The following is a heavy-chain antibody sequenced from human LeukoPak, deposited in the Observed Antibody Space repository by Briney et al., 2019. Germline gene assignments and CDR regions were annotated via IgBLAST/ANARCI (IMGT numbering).Heavy chain of an antibody. Sequence: PSETLSLTCSVSGGSISSSNYYWGWIRQPPGKGLEWIGTIYYSGSTYYNPSLKSRVAISVDTSKNQFSLKLSSVTAADTAFYFCARDRRTSGSDFGMDVWGQGTTVTVSS. CDR3: ARDRRTSGSDFGMDV. J-gene: IGHJ6*02. CDR2: IYYSGST. V-gene: IGHV4-39*07. CDR1: GGSISSSNYY. D-gene: IGHD3-22*01.